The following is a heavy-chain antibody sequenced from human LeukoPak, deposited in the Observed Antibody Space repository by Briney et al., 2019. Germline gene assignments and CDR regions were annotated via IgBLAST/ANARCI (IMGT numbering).Heavy chain of an antibody. V-gene: IGHV3-48*01. CDR2: ISSSSSAI. D-gene: IGHD1-26*01. CDR3: ARDSANVVGAKSIFDY. CDR1: GFSFTSYG. Sequence: GGSLRLSCAASGFSFTSYGMSWVRQAPGKGLEWISKISSSSSAISYADSVKGRFTISRDNAQNSLYLQMNSLTAEDTAVYYCARDSANVVGAKSIFDYWGQGALVTVSS. J-gene: IGHJ4*02.